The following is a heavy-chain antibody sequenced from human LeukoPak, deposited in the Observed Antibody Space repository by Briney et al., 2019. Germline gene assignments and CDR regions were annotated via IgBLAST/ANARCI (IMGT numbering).Heavy chain of an antibody. CDR1: GYTFSSYD. D-gene: IGHD6-19*01. Sequence: ASVKVSCKASGYTFSSYDINRVRQATGQGLEWMGWMNPNSGNTGYAQKFQGRVTMTRNTSISTAYMELSSLRSEDTAVYYCARDGRVSGWYNWFDPWGQGTLVTVSS. CDR2: MNPNSGNT. V-gene: IGHV1-8*01. J-gene: IGHJ5*02. CDR3: ARDGRVSGWYNWFDP.